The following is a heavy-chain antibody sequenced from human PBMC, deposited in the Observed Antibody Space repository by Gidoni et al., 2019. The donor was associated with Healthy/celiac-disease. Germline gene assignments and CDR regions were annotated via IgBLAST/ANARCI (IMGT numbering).Heavy chain of an antibody. CDR1: GFTFSSYG. CDR2: ISYDGSNK. Sequence: QVQLVDSGGGVVQPGRSLRLSCAAPGFTFSSYGMPWVRQAPGKGLEWVAVISYDGSNKYYADSVKGRFTISRDNSKNTLYLQMNSLRAEDTAVYYCAKVSGGYDYWGQGTLVTVSS. CDR3: AKVSGGYDY. J-gene: IGHJ4*02. V-gene: IGHV3-30*18. D-gene: IGHD3-16*01.